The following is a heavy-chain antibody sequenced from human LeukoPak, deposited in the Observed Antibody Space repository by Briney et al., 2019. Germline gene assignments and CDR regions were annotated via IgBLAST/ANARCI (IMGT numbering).Heavy chain of an antibody. CDR3: ARDGGSGISYDNYIYYGMDV. Sequence: GGSLRLSCAASGFTVSDNHMSWVRQPPAQGLEWGSFIYTGTNTYYADSVKGRFTISRDNSKNTLYLQMDSLRVEDTAVYYCARDGGSGISYDNYIYYGMDVWGQGTTVTVSS. J-gene: IGHJ6*02. CDR2: IYTGTNT. CDR1: GFTVSDNH. D-gene: IGHD5-18*01. V-gene: IGHV3-53*01.